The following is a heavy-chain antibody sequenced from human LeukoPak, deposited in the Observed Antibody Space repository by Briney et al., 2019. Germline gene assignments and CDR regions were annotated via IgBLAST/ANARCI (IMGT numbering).Heavy chain of an antibody. CDR2: INTSGGSP. CDR1: GYTFTSYY. Sequence: ASVKVSCKASGYTFTSYYMHSVRQAPGQGVEWMGIINTSGGSPSYAHTFQGRATMTRDTSTSTVYMELSSLRSEDTAVYYCATRGVVVPAAVDYWGQGTLVTVSS. CDR3: ATRGVVVPAAVDY. D-gene: IGHD2-2*01. V-gene: IGHV1-46*01. J-gene: IGHJ4*02.